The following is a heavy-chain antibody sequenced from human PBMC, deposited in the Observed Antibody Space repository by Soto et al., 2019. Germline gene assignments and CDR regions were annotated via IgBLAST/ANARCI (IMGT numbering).Heavy chain of an antibody. D-gene: IGHD2-15*01. Sequence: LGESVKVSCKGSGYSFTSYWISWVRQMPGKGLEWMGRIDPSDSYTNYSPSFQGHVTISADKSISTAYLQWSSLKASDTAMYYCARLRGVVVVADTLDYYYGMDVWGQGTTVTVSS. CDR2: IDPSDSYT. J-gene: IGHJ6*02. CDR3: ARLRGVVVVADTLDYYYGMDV. V-gene: IGHV5-10-1*01. CDR1: GYSFTSYW.